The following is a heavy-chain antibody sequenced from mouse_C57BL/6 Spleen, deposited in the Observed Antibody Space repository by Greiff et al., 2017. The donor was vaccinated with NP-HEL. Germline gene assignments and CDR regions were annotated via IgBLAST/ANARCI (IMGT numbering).Heavy chain of an antibody. V-gene: IGHV14-3*01. D-gene: IGHD2-4*01. Sequence: EVMLVESVAELVRPGASVKLSCTASGFNIKNTYMHWVKQRPEQGLEWIGRIDPANGNTKYVPKFQGKATITADTSSNTAYLQLSSLTSEDTAIYYCARGNDYDDVFAYWGKGTLVTVSA. J-gene: IGHJ3*01. CDR2: IDPANGNT. CDR3: ARGNDYDDVFAY. CDR1: GFNIKNTY.